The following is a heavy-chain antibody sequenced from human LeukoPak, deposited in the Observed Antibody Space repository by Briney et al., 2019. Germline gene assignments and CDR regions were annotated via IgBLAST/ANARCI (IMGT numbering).Heavy chain of an antibody. Sequence: GGSLRLSCAASGFTFSSYGMSWVRQAPGKGLEWVSAIGGRDGSTYYADSVKGRFTVSRDNSKNTLYVQMNSLRAEDTAVYYCAKGHYYGSGSLDYWGQGTLVTVSS. CDR1: GFTFSSYG. CDR2: IGGRDGST. V-gene: IGHV3-23*01. D-gene: IGHD3-10*01. CDR3: AKGHYYGSGSLDY. J-gene: IGHJ4*02.